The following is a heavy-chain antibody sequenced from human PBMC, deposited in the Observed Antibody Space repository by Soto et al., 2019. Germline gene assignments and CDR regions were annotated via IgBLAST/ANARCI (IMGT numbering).Heavy chain of an antibody. CDR1: GFTFSSYA. D-gene: IGHD6-13*01. CDR2: ISGSGEST. Sequence: EVQLLESGGGLVQPGGSLRLSCAASGFTFSSYAMSWVRQAPGKGLEWVSGISGSGESTYYADSVKGRFAISRDTSNNTLYLQLNSLRAEDTAVYYCAKHRASLIAVAANYWGQGTLVTVSS. J-gene: IGHJ4*02. V-gene: IGHV3-23*01. CDR3: AKHRASLIAVAANY.